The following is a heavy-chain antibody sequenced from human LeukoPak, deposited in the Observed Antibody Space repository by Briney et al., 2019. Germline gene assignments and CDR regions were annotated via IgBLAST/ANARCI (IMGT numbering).Heavy chain of an antibody. Sequence: SETLSLTCTVSGGPIRSYYWSWIRQPPGEGLEWIGYIYYSGSTNYNPSLKSRVTISVDTSKNQFSLKLSSVTAADTGVYYCARGGGSTDYYDSSGYFWGQGTLVTVSS. J-gene: IGHJ4*02. CDR1: GGPIRSYY. V-gene: IGHV4-59*01. CDR3: ARGGGSTDYYDSSGYF. CDR2: IYYSGST. D-gene: IGHD3-22*01.